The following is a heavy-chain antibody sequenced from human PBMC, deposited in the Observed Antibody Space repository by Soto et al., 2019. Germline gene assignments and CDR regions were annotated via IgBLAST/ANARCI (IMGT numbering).Heavy chain of an antibody. CDR1: GFTFSSYG. V-gene: IGHV3-48*01. CDR2: ISISSTNI. D-gene: IGHD2-2*01. CDR3: ARLNPRYCSSTSCYENWFDT. J-gene: IGHJ5*02. Sequence: GGSLRLSCAASGFTFSSYGMNWVRQTPGKGLEWVSYISISSTNIHYADSVKGRFTISRDNAKNSLYLQMNSLRAEDTAVYYCARLNPRYCSSTSCYENWFDTWGQGTMVTSPQ.